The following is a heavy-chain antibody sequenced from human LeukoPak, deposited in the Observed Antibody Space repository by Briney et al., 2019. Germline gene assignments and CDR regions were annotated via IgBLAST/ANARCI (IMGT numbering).Heavy chain of an antibody. J-gene: IGHJ6*03. CDR1: GGSISSSSDN. CDR2: IYYTGIT. Sequence: PSETLSLTCSVSGGSISSSSDNWGWIRQPPGKGLDWIGSIYYTGITYYNPSLMSRVTMSVDTSKNQFSLRLTSVTAADTAMYYCARQGRATVVMYMDDWGKGTTVTVSS. CDR3: ARQGRATVVMYMDD. D-gene: IGHD4-23*01. V-gene: IGHV4-39*01.